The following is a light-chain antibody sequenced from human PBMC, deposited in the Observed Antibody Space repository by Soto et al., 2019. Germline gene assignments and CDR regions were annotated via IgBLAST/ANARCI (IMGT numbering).Light chain of an antibody. CDR1: QSVSSSF. Sequence: TVLTQSPGTLSLTPGEKAPLSCRASQSVSSSFLAWYQQKPGQAPRLLLYGASTRATGIPARFSGSGSGSQFTLTISGLEPEDFAVYYCQNYGNSPWTFGQGAKVDI. CDR3: QNYGNSPWT. J-gene: IGKJ1*01. V-gene: IGKV3-20*01. CDR2: GAS.